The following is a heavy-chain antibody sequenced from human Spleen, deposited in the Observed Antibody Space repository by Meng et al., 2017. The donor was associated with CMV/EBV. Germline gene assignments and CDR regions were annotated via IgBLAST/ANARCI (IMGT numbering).Heavy chain of an antibody. J-gene: IGHJ5*02. D-gene: IGHD6-6*01. CDR2: INHSGST. CDR1: GGSFSGYY. CDR3: ARGHGRAARGGNWFDP. V-gene: IGHV4-34*01. Sequence: DGGSFSGYYCSWIRHPPERVLEWIGEINHSGSTKYNPSFKSRVSISVDTFKNQFSLKLSSVTAADTAVYYCARGHGRAARGGNWFDPWGQGTLVTVSS.